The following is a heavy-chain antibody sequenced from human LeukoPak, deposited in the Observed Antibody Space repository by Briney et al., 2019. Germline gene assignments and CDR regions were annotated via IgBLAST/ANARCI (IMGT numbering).Heavy chain of an antibody. V-gene: IGHV1-2*02. CDR2: INPNSGGT. CDR3: ARPVHVPNYYDSSGLDY. CDR1: GYTFTGYY. D-gene: IGHD3-22*01. Sequence: GASVKVSCKASGYTFTGYYMHWVRQAPGQGLEWMGWINPNSGGTNYAQKFQGRVTTTRDTSISTAYMELSRLRSDDTAVYYCARPVHVPNYYDSSGLDYWGQGTLVTVSS. J-gene: IGHJ4*02.